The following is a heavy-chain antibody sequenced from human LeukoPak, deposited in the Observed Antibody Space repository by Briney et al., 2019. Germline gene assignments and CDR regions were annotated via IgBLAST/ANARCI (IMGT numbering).Heavy chain of an antibody. D-gene: IGHD2-15*01. Sequence: PGGSLRLSCAASGFTFSSYAMSWVRQAPGKGLEWVSVIYSGGSTYYGDSVKGRFTISRDNSKNTLYLQMNSLRAEDTAVYYCAREYCSGGSCPRSDAFDIWGQGTMVTVSS. CDR3: AREYCSGGSCPRSDAFDI. CDR2: IYSGGST. V-gene: IGHV3-66*01. J-gene: IGHJ3*02. CDR1: GFTFSSYA.